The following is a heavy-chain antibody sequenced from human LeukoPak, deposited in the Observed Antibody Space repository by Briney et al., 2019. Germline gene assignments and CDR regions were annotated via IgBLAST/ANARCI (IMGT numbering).Heavy chain of an antibody. CDR3: ATPWTCTLPDCPLLH. V-gene: IGHV1-2*02. Sequence: GASVKVSCKASGFTVIGHFLHWVRQAPGQGLQWMGWINRNSGVTKYGQNFQGRMTLTMDTSISTSYMELSSLTSDDTAVYYCATPWTCTLPDCPLLHWGQGALVTVSS. CDR2: INRNSGVT. J-gene: IGHJ4*02. CDR1: GFTVIGHF. D-gene: IGHD2-8*01.